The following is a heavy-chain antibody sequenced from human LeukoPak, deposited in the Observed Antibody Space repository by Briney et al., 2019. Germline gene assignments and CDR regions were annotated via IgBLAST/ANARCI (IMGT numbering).Heavy chain of an antibody. CDR3: AREGGAGQGFDY. Sequence: SVKVSCKASGGTFSSYTISWVRQAPGQGLEWMGRIIPILGIANYAQKFQGRVTITADKSTSTAYMELCSLRSEDTAVHYCAREGGAGQGFDYWGQGTLVTVSS. CDR2: IIPILGIA. V-gene: IGHV1-69*04. CDR1: GGTFSSYT. J-gene: IGHJ4*02.